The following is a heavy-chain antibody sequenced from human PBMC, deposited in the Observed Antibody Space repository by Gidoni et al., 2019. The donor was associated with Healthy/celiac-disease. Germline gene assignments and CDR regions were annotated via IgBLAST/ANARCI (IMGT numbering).Heavy chain of an antibody. CDR1: EGTFSSYA. J-gene: IGHJ6*02. D-gene: IGHD1-26*01. CDR2: IIPIFGTA. Sequence: QVQLVQSGAEVKKPGSSVKVSCKAAEGTFSSYAISWVRQAPVQGLEWMGGIIPIFGTANYAQKFQGRVTITADESTSTAYMELSSLRSEDTAVYYCARGGAAHRPNYGMDVWGQGTTVTVSS. CDR3: ARGGAAHRPNYGMDV. V-gene: IGHV1-69*01.